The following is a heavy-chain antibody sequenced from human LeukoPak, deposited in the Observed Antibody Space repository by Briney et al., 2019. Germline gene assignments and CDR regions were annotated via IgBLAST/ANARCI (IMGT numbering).Heavy chain of an antibody. Sequence: SETLSLTCTVSGDSIRNYYWTWIRQPPGKALEWIGYIYYSGSTNYNPSLKSRVTISVDTSKNQFSLKLSSVTAADTAAYYCARVYYHSSAYYLYFFDYWGQGTLVTVSS. D-gene: IGHD3-22*01. V-gene: IGHV4-59*01. CDR2: IYYSGST. CDR1: GDSIRNYY. CDR3: ARVYYHSSAYYLYFFDY. J-gene: IGHJ4*02.